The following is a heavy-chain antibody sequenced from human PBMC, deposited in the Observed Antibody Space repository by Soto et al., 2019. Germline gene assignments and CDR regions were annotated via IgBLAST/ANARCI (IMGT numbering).Heavy chain of an antibody. J-gene: IGHJ6*02. CDR1: GYDFTAYD. CDR3: GRGPSPRAPAGGTPYYYAMDV. Sequence: ASVKVSCKTSGYDFTAYDINWVRQASGQGLEWMGWMNPINGATGSARRFQGRVSMTRNTATGTAYLELTSLRSDDTGVYYCGRGPSPRAPAGGTPYYYAMDVWGQGPTVT. D-gene: IGHD6-13*01. V-gene: IGHV1-8*02. CDR2: MNPINGAT.